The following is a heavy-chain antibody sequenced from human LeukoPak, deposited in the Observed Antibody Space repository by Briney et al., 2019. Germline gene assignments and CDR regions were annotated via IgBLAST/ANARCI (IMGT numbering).Heavy chain of an antibody. D-gene: IGHD2-8*01. Sequence: SVKVSCKASGGTFNYYTINWVRQAPGQGLEWMGSIVPMFGIPDYAQKFQGRVTLTADKSTSTAYMELSSLRSEDTAMYYCAIMGGSTTRAVDYWAQGTLVTVSS. J-gene: IGHJ4*02. V-gene: IGHV1-69*02. CDR3: AIMGGSTTRAVDY. CDR2: IVPMFGIP. CDR1: GGTFNYYT.